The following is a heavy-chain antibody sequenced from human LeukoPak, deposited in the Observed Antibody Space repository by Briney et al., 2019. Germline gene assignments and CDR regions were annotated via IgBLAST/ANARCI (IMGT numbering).Heavy chain of an antibody. V-gene: IGHV3-30-3*01. CDR1: GFTFSSYA. CDR3: ARDRGYGDLNWFDP. CDR2: ISYDGSNK. J-gene: IGHJ5*02. Sequence: GGSLRLSCAASGFTFSSYAMHWVRQAPGKGLEGVAVISYDGSNKYYADSVKGRFTISRDNPKNTLYLQMNSLRAEDTAVYYCARDRGYGDLNWFDPWGQGTLVTVSS. D-gene: IGHD4-17*01.